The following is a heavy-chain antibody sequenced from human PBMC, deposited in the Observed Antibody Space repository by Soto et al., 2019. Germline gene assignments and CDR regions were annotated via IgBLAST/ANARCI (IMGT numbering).Heavy chain of an antibody. V-gene: IGHV1-2*02. Sequence: GASVKVSCKASGYTFTAYSMHGVRQAPGQGLERVGWFNPNSGDTIYAQKFQGRVTLTRDTSIGAAYMELYSLTCADTAVYYCAREASAVISLDDWGQGTLVTVSS. CDR2: FNPNSGDT. CDR1: GYTFTAYS. J-gene: IGHJ4*02. CDR3: AREASAVISLDD. D-gene: IGHD6-19*01.